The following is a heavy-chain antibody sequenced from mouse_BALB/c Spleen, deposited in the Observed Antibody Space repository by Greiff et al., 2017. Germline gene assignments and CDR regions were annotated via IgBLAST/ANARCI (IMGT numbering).Heavy chain of an antibody. D-gene: IGHD2-4*01. CDR1: GFTFSNYW. J-gene: IGHJ4*01. CDR3: TRAQDDYDGYYAMDY. V-gene: IGHV6-6*02. Sequence: EVKLVESGGGLVQPGGSMKLSCVASGFTFSNYWMNWVRQSPEKGLEWVAEIRLKSNNYATHYAESVKGRFTISRDDSKSSVYLQMNNLRAEDTGIYYCTRAQDDYDGYYAMDYWGQGTSVTVSS. CDR2: IRLKSNNYAT.